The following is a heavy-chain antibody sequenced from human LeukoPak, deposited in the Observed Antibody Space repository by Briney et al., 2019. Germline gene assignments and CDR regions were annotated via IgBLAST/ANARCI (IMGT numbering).Heavy chain of an antibody. V-gene: IGHV4-34*01. CDR2: INHSGST. CDR3: ARCSGWYGPFDY. Sequence: SETLSLTCAVYGGSFSGYYWSWIRQPPGKGLEWIGEINHSGSTNYNPSLKSRVTISVDTSKNQFSLKLSSVTAADTAVYYCARCSGWYGPFDYWGQGTLVAVSS. J-gene: IGHJ4*02. D-gene: IGHD6-19*01. CDR1: GGSFSGYY.